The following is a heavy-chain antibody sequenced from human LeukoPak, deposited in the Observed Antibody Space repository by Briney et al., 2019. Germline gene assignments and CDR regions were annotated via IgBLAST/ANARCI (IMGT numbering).Heavy chain of an antibody. Sequence: GASVKVSCKASGYTFTGYYMHWVRQAPGQGLEWMGWINPNSGGTNYAQKFQGRVTMTRDTSISTAYMGLSRLRSDDTAVYYCARSGSYYHYYYYMDVWGKGTTVTVSS. CDR2: INPNSGGT. J-gene: IGHJ6*03. V-gene: IGHV1-2*02. CDR1: GYTFTGYY. CDR3: ARSGSYYHYYYYMDV. D-gene: IGHD1-26*01.